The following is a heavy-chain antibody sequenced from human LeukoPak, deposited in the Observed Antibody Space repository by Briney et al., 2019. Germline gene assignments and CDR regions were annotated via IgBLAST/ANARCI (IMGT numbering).Heavy chain of an antibody. V-gene: IGHV4-31*03. CDR2: IYYSGST. CDR3: ARSPVFSWYGDYFDY. D-gene: IGHD6-13*01. Sequence: TSQTLSLTCTVSGSSISSGGYYWSWIRQHPGKGLEWIGYIYYSGSTYYNPSLKSRVTISVDTSKNQFSLKLSSVTAADTAVYYCARSPVFSWYGDYFDYWGQGTLVTVSS. J-gene: IGHJ4*02. CDR1: GSSISSGGYY.